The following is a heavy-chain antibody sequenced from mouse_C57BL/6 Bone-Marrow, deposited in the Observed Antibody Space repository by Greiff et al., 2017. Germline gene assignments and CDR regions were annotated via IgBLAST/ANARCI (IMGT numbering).Heavy chain of an antibody. Sequence: QVQLKESGPGLVAPSQSLSITCTVSGFSLTSYAISWVRQPPGKGLEWLGVIWTGGGTNYNSAPKSRLSISKDNSKGQVFLKMTSLQTGDTARYYCARSHYYGSSGFAYWGQGTLVTVSA. CDR1: GFSLTSYA. V-gene: IGHV2-9-1*01. D-gene: IGHD1-1*01. CDR3: ARSHYYGSSGFAY. CDR2: IWTGGGT. J-gene: IGHJ3*01.